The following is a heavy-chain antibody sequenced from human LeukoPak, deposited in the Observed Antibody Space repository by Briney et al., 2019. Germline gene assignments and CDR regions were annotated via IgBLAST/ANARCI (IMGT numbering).Heavy chain of an antibody. CDR1: GFTFSSYS. D-gene: IGHD6-6*01. V-gene: IGHV3-21*01. CDR2: ISSSSYI. J-gene: IGHJ3*02. Sequence: GGSLRLSCAASGFTFSSYSMNWVRQAPGKGLEWVSSISSSSYIYYADSVKGRFTISRDNAKNSLYLRMNSLRAEDTAVYYCAKLPSRSSSSARYAFDIWGQGTMVTVSS. CDR3: AKLPSRSSSSARYAFDI.